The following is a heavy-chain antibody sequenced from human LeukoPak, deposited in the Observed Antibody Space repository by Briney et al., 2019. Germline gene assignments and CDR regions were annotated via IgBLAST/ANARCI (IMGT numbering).Heavy chain of an antibody. CDR3: ARVPTVTFFDY. J-gene: IGHJ4*02. D-gene: IGHD4-17*01. V-gene: IGHV4-39*07. CDR2: IYYSGST. Sequence: SETLSLTCTVSGGSISSRSYYWGWIRQPPGKGLEWIGSIYYSGSTYYNPSLQSRVTISVDTSKNQFSLKLSSVTAADTAVYYCARVPTVTFFDYWGQGTLVTVSS. CDR1: GGSISSRSYY.